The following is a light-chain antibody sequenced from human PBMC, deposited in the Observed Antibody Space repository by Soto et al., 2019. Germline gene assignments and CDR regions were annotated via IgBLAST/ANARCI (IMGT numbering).Light chain of an antibody. CDR3: HQYASLPLT. V-gene: IGKV3-20*01. Sequence: EIVLTQSPGTLSLSPGERATLSCRARQSVSGSPLAWYHQKPGQSPRLLICGASSRATGIPDRFSGSGSGTDFTLIISRLEPEDFAVYYCHQYASLPLTFGQGTRLEIK. J-gene: IGKJ5*01. CDR1: QSVSGSP. CDR2: GAS.